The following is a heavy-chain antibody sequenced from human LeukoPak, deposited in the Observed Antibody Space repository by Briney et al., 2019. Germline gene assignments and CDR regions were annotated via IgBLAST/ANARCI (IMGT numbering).Heavy chain of an antibody. Sequence: GDLRLSCAASGFTFSSYSMNWVRQALGKWLEWVSSISSSSSYIYYADSVKGRFTISRDNAKNSLYLQMNSLRAEDTAVYYCAGHYDFWSGYYTEDYWGQGTLVTVSS. CDR3: AGHYDFWSGYYTEDY. CDR1: GFTFSSYS. J-gene: IGHJ4*02. V-gene: IGHV3-21*01. CDR2: ISSSSSYI. D-gene: IGHD3-3*01.